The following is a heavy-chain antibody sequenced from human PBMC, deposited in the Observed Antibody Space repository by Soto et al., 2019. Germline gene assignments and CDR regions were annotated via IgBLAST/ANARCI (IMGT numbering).Heavy chain of an antibody. CDR2: MNPNSGNT. CDR3: ARSDFWSGYPPQNYYYYMDV. V-gene: IGHV1-8*01. Sequence: ASVKVSCKASGYTFTSYDINWVRQAAGQGLERMGWMNPNSGNTGYAQKFQGRVTMTRNTSISTAYMELSSLRSEDTAVYYCARSDFWSGYPPQNYYYYMDVWGKGTTVTVSS. J-gene: IGHJ6*03. CDR1: GYTFTSYD. D-gene: IGHD3-3*01.